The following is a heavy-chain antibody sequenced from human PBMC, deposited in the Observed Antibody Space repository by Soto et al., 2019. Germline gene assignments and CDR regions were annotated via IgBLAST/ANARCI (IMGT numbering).Heavy chain of an antibody. V-gene: IGHV5-10-1*01. Sequence: PGESLKISCKGSGYSFTSYWIRWVRQMPGKGLEWMGRIDPSDSYTNYSPSFQGHVTISADKSISTAYLQWSSLKASDTAMYYCARRRREGRDYYYGMDVWGQGTTVTVSS. CDR3: ARRRREGRDYYYGMDV. CDR2: IDPSDSYT. D-gene: IGHD3-10*01. J-gene: IGHJ6*02. CDR1: GYSFTSYW.